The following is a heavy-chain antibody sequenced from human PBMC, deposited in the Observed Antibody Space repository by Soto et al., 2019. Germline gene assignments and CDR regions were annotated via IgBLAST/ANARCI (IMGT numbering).Heavy chain of an antibody. CDR1: GGSFSSDSFI. D-gene: IGHD1-26*01. Sequence: SDTLYLTCSVSGGSFSSDSFIWSWVRQFPGKGLEWIGYIYYSGTTYYNPSLRSRVIMSVDTSKNQFSLKLSSVTAADTAVYYCARDHKWDGMDVWGQGTTVTVS. CDR2: IYYSGTT. V-gene: IGHV4-31*03. J-gene: IGHJ6*02. CDR3: ARDHKWDGMDV.